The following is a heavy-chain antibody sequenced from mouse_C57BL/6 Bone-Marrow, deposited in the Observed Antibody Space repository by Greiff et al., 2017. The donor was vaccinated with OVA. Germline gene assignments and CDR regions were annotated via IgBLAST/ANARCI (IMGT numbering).Heavy chain of an antibody. Sequence: EVKLLESGAELVRPGASVKLSCTASGFNITDDYMHWVKQSPEQGLEWIGWIDPENGDTEYASKFQGKATITAAKSSNTAYLQLSSLTSEDSAVYYGTTWGSWFAYWGQGTGVTVSA. J-gene: IGHJ3*01. CDR3: TTWGSWFAY. CDR2: IDPENGDT. V-gene: IGHV14-4*01. CDR1: GFNITDDY.